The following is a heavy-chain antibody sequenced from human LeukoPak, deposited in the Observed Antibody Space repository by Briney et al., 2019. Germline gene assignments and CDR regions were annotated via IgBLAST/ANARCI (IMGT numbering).Heavy chain of an antibody. Sequence: GGSLRPSCAASGFTFSNAWMSWVRQAPGKGLEWVGRINSKTDGGTTDHAAPVKGRFTISRDDSKNTLYLQMNSLKTEDTAVYYCTTKGYCSSTSCYGRDYWGQGTLVAVSS. CDR3: TTKGYCSSTSCYGRDY. CDR2: INSKTDGGTT. D-gene: IGHD2-2*01. J-gene: IGHJ4*02. CDR1: GFTFSNAW. V-gene: IGHV3-15*01.